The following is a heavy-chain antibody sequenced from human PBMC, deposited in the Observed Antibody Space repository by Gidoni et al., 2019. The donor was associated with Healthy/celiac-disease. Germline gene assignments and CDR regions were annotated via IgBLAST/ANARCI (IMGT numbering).Heavy chain of an antibody. V-gene: IGHV3-49*05. Sequence: EVQLVESGGGLVKPGRSLRLSCTASGFTFGDYALSWFRQAPGKGIGWVGFIRSKAYGGTTEYAASVKGKFTISRDDYKSIAYLQMNSLKTEDTAVYYCTRDERGITMVRGVIIRPFDYWGQGTLVTVSS. D-gene: IGHD3-10*01. CDR3: TRDERGITMVRGVIIRPFDY. CDR1: GFTFGDYA. J-gene: IGHJ4*02. CDR2: IRSKAYGGTT.